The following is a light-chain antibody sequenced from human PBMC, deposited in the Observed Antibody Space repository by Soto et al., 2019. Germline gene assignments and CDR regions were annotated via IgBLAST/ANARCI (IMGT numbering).Light chain of an antibody. CDR1: QTISSW. CDR3: QHYNSYSEA. CDR2: KAS. J-gene: IGKJ1*01. Sequence: IQMTHSPSTLSASVGDRVTITCRASQTISSWLAWYQQKPGKAPKLLIYKASTLKSGVPSRFSGSGSGTEFTLTISSLQPDDFATYYCQHYNSYSEAFGQGTKV. V-gene: IGKV1-5*03.